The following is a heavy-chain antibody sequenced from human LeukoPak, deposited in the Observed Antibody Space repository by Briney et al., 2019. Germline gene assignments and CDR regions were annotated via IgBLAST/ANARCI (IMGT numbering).Heavy chain of an antibody. CDR2: IILIFGIA. J-gene: IGHJ4*02. D-gene: IGHD2-2*01. Sequence: GASVKVSCKASGGTFSSCAISWVRQAPGQGLEWMGRIILIFGIANYAQKFQGRVTITADKSTSTAYMELSSLRSEDTAVYYCARARDIVVVPPATLSYHFDYWGQGTLVTVSS. CDR1: GGTFSSCA. V-gene: IGHV1-69*04. CDR3: ARARDIVVVPPATLSYHFDY.